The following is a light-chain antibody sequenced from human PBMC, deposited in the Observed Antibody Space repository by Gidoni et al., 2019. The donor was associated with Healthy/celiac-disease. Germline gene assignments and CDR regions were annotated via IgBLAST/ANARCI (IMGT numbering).Light chain of an antibody. CDR2: AAS. CDR3: QQSYSTPRT. Sequence: DSQMTQSPSSLSASVGDRVNITCRASQSISSYLNWYQQKPGKAPKLLIYAASSLQSGVPSRFSGSGSGTDFTLTISRLQPEDFATYYCQQSYSTPRTFGQGTKVEIK. V-gene: IGKV1-39*01. CDR1: QSISSY. J-gene: IGKJ1*01.